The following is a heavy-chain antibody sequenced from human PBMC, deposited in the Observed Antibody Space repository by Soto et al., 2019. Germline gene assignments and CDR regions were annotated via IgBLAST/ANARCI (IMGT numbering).Heavy chain of an antibody. D-gene: IGHD1-1*01. CDR1: GGSISGYC. Sequence: SETLSLTCTVSGGSISGYCWSWVRQPPGKGLEWIGYVQYSGSTNYNPALKSRVTMSLDTSKNQFSLKLSSVTAAATAVYYWARGNKLGPKSNACDIWVQGTMVTVSS. CDR3: ARGNKLGPKSNACDI. J-gene: IGHJ3*02. V-gene: IGHV4-59*01. CDR2: VQYSGST.